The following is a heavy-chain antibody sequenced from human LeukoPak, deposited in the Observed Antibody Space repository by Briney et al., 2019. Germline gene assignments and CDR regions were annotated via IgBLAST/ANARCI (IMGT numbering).Heavy chain of an antibody. Sequence: GGSLRLSCAASGFTFSSYWMSWVRQAPGKGLEWVANIKQDGSEKYYVDSVKGRFTISRDNSKNTVYLQMNSLRAEDTAVYYCAKSSPPPINYWGQGTLVTVSS. CDR1: GFTFSSYW. V-gene: IGHV3-7*03. CDR2: IKQDGSEK. J-gene: IGHJ4*02. D-gene: IGHD1-14*01. CDR3: AKSSPPPINY.